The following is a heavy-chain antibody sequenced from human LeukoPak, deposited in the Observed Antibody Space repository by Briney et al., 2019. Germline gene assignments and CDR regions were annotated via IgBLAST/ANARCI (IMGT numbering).Heavy chain of an antibody. D-gene: IGHD3-10*01. Sequence: PSETLSLTCTVSGGSISSYYWSWIRQPPGKGLEWTGYIYYSGSTNYNPSLKSRVTISVDTSKNQFSLKLSSVTAADTAVYYCASLLLWFGDDAFDIWGQGTMVTVSS. CDR2: IYYSGST. J-gene: IGHJ3*02. CDR1: GGSISSYY. CDR3: ASLLLWFGDDAFDI. V-gene: IGHV4-59*01.